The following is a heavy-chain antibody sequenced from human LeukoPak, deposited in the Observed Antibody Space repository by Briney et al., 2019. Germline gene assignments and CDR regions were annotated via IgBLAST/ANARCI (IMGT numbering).Heavy chain of an antibody. CDR1: GGSISSYY. CDR2: IYYSGST. J-gene: IGHJ4*02. V-gene: IGHV4-59*08. Sequence: SETLSLTCTVSGGSISSYYWSWIRQPPGKGLEWIGYIYYSGSTNYNPSLKSRVTISVETSKSQFSLKLSSVTAADTAVYYCARHLGGSGWYGGGFFAYWGQGTLVTVSS. D-gene: IGHD6-19*01. CDR3: ARHLGGSGWYGGGFFAY.